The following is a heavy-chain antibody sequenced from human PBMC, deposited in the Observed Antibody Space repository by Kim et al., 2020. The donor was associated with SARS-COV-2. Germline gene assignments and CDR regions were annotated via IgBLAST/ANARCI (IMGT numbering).Heavy chain of an antibody. CDR3: AKGCLKFDWFYYYGMDV. V-gene: IGHV3-23*01. J-gene: IGHJ6*02. Sequence: VKGRFTISRDNSKNTLYLQMNSRRAEDTAVYYCAKGCLKFDWFYYYGMDVWGQGTTVTVSS. D-gene: IGHD3-9*01.